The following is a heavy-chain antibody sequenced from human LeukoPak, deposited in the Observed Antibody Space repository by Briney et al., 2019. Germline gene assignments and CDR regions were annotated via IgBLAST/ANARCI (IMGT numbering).Heavy chain of an antibody. CDR2: INPSGGST. V-gene: IGHV1-46*01. J-gene: IGHJ6*03. CDR3: ARDQDSRYGDYARYYYSYMDV. Sequence: ASVKVSCKASGYTFTSYYMHWVRQAPGQGLEWMGIINPSGGSTSYAQKFQGRVTMTRDMSTSTVYMELSSLRSEDTAVYYCARDQDSRYGDYARYYYSYMDVWGKGTTVTVSS. D-gene: IGHD4-17*01. CDR1: GYTFTSYY.